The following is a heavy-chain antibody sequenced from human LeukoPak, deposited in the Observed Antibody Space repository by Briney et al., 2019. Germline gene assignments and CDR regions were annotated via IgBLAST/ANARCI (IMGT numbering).Heavy chain of an antibody. CDR2: IRQDGREK. V-gene: IGHV3-7*03. Sequence: QAGGSLRLSCAASPGITFSDYWMNWVRPAPGKGLEWVAIIRQDGREKLYLDSAKGRFTISRDNAKSSVYLQINSLRAEDTAVYYCVGGIGWQPDYWGQGTLVTVSS. CDR1: PGITFSDYW. D-gene: IGHD6-19*01. CDR3: VGGIGWQPDY. J-gene: IGHJ4*02.